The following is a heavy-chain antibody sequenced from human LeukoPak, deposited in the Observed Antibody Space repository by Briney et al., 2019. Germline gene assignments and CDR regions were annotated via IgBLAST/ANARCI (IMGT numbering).Heavy chain of an antibody. CDR3: ARDHAGSGRAFDY. CDR1: GFXFSTYG. V-gene: IGHV3-30*03. Sequence: GGSLRLSCAASGFXFSTYGIHWVRQAPGKGLEWVGLLSSGGINKHYADSVKGRFIISRDNSMNTLYLQMNSLGVEDTAVYYCARDHAGSGRAFDYWGQGTLVTVSS. D-gene: IGHD2-15*01. J-gene: IGHJ4*02. CDR2: LSSGGINK.